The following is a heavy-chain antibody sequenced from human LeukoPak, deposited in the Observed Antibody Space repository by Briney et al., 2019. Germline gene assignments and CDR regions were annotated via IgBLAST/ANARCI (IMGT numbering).Heavy chain of an antibody. CDR3: VRDLILVWTPGDDFDF. CDR2: INEDATTI. Sequence: GGSLRLSCAASGFAFCAYWMHWVRQAPGKGLEWVSRINEDATTITYADSVKGRFIISRDNSKKSLYLQMNNLRAEDTAVYYCVRDLILVWTPGDDFDFWGQGTLVIVSS. V-gene: IGHV3-74*01. D-gene: IGHD3-16*01. J-gene: IGHJ4*02. CDR1: GFAFCAYW.